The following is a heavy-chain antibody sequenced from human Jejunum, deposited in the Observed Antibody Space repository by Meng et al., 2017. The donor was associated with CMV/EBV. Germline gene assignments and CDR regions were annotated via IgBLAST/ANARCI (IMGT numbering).Heavy chain of an antibody. V-gene: IGHV3-74*01. J-gene: IGHJ4*02. CDR2: INHDGSSI. CDR1: GFTFSNYW. D-gene: IGHD3-10*01. Sequence: EVQLAESGXGLVQPGGSLRLSCAASGFTFSNYWMHWVRQAPGKGLVWVSRINHDGSSINYADSVQGRFTISRDNAKNPLDLQMNSLRADDTAVYYCVRDPPQELFLFDYWGPGTLVTVSS. CDR3: VRDPPQELFLFDY.